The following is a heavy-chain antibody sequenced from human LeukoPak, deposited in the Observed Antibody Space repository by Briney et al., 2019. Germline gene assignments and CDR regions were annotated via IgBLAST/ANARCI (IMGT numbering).Heavy chain of an antibody. D-gene: IGHD3-22*01. CDR2: ISGSGGST. V-gene: IGHV3-23*01. Sequence: GGSLRLSCTASGFTFSSYAMSWVRQAPGKGLEWVSAISGSGGSTYYADSVKGRFTISRDNSKNTLYLQMNSLRAEDTAVYYCAKDTSGSDAFDIWGQGTMVTVSS. CDR3: AKDTSGSDAFDI. J-gene: IGHJ3*02. CDR1: GFTFSSYA.